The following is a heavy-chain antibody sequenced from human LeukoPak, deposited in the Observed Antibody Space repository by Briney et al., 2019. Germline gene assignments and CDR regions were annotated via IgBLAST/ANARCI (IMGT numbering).Heavy chain of an antibody. CDR3: ARDHYDILTGDPVPFDY. V-gene: IGHV3-33*01. CDR1: GFTFSSYG. J-gene: IGHJ4*02. CDR2: IWYDGSNK. Sequence: GGSLRLSCAASGFTFSSYGMHWVRPAPGKGLEWVAVIWYDGSNKYYADSVKGRFTISRANSKNTLYLQMNSLRAEDTAVYYCARDHYDILTGDPVPFDYWGQGTLVTVSS. D-gene: IGHD3-9*01.